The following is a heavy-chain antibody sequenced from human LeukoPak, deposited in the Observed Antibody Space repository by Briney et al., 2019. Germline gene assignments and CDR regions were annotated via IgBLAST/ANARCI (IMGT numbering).Heavy chain of an antibody. CDR1: RFTFSGYG. V-gene: IGHV3-48*01. J-gene: IGHJ4*02. CDR2: ISSTSITI. D-gene: IGHD2-2*01. Sequence: PGGSLRLSCAASRFTFSGYGMNWVRQAPGRGLEWVSYISSTSITIYYADSVKGRFTISRDNAKNSLYLQMNSLRAEDTAVYYCAKGYCTTSSCYAAKNFDYWGQGTLVTVSS. CDR3: AKGYCTTSSCYAAKNFDY.